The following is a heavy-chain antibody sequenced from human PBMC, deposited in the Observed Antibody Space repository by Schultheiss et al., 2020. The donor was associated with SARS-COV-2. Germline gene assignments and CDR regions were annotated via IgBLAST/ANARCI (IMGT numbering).Heavy chain of an antibody. Sequence: ASVKVSCKASGYTFTGYYMHWVRQAPGQGLEWMGWINPNSGGTNYAQKFQGWVTMTRDTSISTAYMELSRLRSDDTAVYYCARGGEAVAGTDAFDIWGQGTMVTVS. J-gene: IGHJ3*02. CDR2: INPNSGGT. V-gene: IGHV1-2*04. CDR1: GYTFTGYY. D-gene: IGHD6-19*01. CDR3: ARGGEAVAGTDAFDI.